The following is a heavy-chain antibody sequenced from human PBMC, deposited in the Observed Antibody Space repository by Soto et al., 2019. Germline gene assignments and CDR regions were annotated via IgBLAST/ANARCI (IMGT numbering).Heavy chain of an antibody. J-gene: IGHJ6*02. CDR1: GYTFTSYG. D-gene: IGHD5-12*01. CDR3: ARGGDVNYYHGMAV. CDR2: ISAYNGKT. V-gene: IGHV1-18*01. Sequence: QVQLVQSGGEVKKPGASVKLSCTASGYTFTSYGISWVRQAPGQGLEWMGWISAYNGKTNYAQNVQGRVTMTTDTSTRTAYMDLRSLISDDTAVYYCARGGDVNYYHGMAVWGQGTTVTVSS.